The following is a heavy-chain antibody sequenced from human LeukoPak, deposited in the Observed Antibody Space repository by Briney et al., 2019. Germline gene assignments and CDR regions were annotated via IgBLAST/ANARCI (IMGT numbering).Heavy chain of an antibody. CDR1: GFTFRSHA. CDR2: IYENGGTT. V-gene: IGHV3-23*01. Sequence: GGSRSLSWVGSGFTFRSHAMSWVRQAPEKGLEFVSGIYENGGTTYYADSVKGRFSISRDNSKNTLYLQMDSLRGEDTAVYYCAKDFRIGYSAHFDYWGQGALVTVSS. CDR3: AKDFRIGYSAHFDY. D-gene: IGHD2-21*01. J-gene: IGHJ4*02.